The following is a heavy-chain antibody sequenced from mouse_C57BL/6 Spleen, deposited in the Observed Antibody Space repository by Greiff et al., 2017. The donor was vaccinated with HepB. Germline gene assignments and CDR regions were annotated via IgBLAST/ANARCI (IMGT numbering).Heavy chain of an antibody. V-gene: IGHV5-4*01. CDR3: AREGSNYSLFDY. D-gene: IGHD2-5*01. CDR2: ISDGGSYT. J-gene: IGHJ2*01. Sequence: EVQGVESGGGLVKPGGSLKLSCAASGFTFSSYAMSWVRQTPEKRLEWVATISDGGSYTYYPDNVKGRFTISRDNAKNNLYLQMSHLKSEDTAMYYCAREGSNYSLFDYWGQGTTLTVSS. CDR1: GFTFSSYA.